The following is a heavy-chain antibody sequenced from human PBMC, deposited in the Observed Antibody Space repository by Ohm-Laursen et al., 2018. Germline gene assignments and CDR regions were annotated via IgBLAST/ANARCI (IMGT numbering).Heavy chain of an antibody. V-gene: IGHV3-48*04. Sequence: SLRLSCAASGFTFSNDWMSWVRQAPAKGLEWVSYISSGYSPHYADSVMGRITISRDNAKNSLNLQMTSLTVEDTADYYCAREGGYDSPGNYYGMDVWGQGTTVTVSS. CDR2: ISSGYSP. D-gene: IGHD5-12*01. CDR1: GFTFSNDW. CDR3: AREGGYDSPGNYYGMDV. J-gene: IGHJ6*02.